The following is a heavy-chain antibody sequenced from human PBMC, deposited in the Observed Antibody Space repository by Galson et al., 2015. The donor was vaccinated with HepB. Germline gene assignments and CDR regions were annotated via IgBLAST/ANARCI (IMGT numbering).Heavy chain of an antibody. CDR1: GFTFSSYA. J-gene: IGHJ4*02. V-gene: IGHV3-23*01. D-gene: IGHD7-27*01. CDR3: AIMRGLGMDYFDY. CDR2: ISGSGGST. Sequence: SLRLSCAASGFTFSSYAMSWVRQAPGKGLEWVSAISGSGGSTYYADSVKGRFTISRDNSKNALYLQMNSLRAEDTAVYYCAIMRGLGMDYFDYCGQGTLVTVSS.